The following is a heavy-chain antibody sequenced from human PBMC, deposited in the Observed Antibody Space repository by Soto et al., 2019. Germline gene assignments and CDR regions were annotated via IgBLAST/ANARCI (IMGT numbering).Heavy chain of an antibody. J-gene: IGHJ6*02. V-gene: IGHV1-69*13. CDR3: ARREVVVVPAAIPGKYYYGMDV. D-gene: IGHD2-2*02. Sequence: ASVKVSCKASGGTFSSYAISWVRQAPGQGLEWMGGIIPIFGTANYAQKFQGRVTITADESTSTAYMELSSLRSEDTAVYYCARREVVVVPAAIPGKYYYGMDVWGQGTTVTVSS. CDR1: GGTFSSYA. CDR2: IIPIFGTA.